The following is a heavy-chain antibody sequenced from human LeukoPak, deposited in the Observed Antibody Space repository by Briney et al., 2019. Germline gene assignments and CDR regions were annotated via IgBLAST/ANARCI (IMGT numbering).Heavy chain of an antibody. CDR2: IKQDGSEK. D-gene: IGHD6-19*01. CDR1: GFTFSSYW. V-gene: IGHV3-7*03. CDR3: ARDTVAGRAWFDP. Sequence: GGSLRLSCAASGFTFSSYWMSWVRQAPGKGLEWVANIKQDGSEKYYVDSVKGRFTISRDNAKNSLYLQMNSLRAEDTAVYYCARDTVAGRAWFDPWGQGTLVTVSS. J-gene: IGHJ5*02.